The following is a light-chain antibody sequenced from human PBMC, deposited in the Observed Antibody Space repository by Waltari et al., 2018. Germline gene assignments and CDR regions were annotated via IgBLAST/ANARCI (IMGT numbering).Light chain of an antibody. J-gene: IGKJ4*01. CDR1: QSISNY. CDR3: QQSYTTPRT. Sequence: DIQMTQSPSSLSASLGDRVTITCRASQSISNYLNWYQQTTGKAPKLLIYAASTLQNGVPSMFSGSGSWTDFTLTISSLQPEDFATYYFQQSYTTPRTFGGGTRVEIK. V-gene: IGKV1-39*01. CDR2: AAS.